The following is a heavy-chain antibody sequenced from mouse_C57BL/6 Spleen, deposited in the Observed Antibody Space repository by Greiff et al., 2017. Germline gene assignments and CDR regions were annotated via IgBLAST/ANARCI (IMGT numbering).Heavy chain of an antibody. CDR3: GRQGIFTTVVDHAMDY. V-gene: IGHV10-1*01. Sequence: EVKLVESGGGLVQPKGSLKLSCAASGFSFNTYAMNWVRQAPGKGLEWVARIRSKSNNYATYYADSVKDRFTISRDDSESMLYLQMNNLKTEDTAMYYCGRQGIFTTVVDHAMDYWGQGTSVTVSS. J-gene: IGHJ4*01. D-gene: IGHD1-1*01. CDR2: IRSKSNNYAT. CDR1: GFSFNTYA.